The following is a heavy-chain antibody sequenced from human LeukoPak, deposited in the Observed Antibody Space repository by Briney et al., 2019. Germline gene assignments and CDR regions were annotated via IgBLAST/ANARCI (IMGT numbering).Heavy chain of an antibody. CDR3: ARRSMVRGVIIFDY. D-gene: IGHD3-10*01. J-gene: IGHJ4*02. CDR1: GGSISSYY. Sequence: SETLSLTCTVSGGSISSYYWSWLRQPPGKGLEWIGYIYYSGSTNYNPSLKSRVTISVDTSKNQFSLKLSSVTAADTAVYYCARRSMVRGVIIFDYWGQGTLVTVSS. CDR2: IYYSGST. V-gene: IGHV4-59*08.